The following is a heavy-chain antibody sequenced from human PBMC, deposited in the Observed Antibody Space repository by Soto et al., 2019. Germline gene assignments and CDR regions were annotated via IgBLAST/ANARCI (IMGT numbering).Heavy chain of an antibody. Sequence: QITLKESGPTLVRPTQTLTLTCTFSGFSLSSSGVGVGWIXXPPGKALEWLALIYWDDDKRYSPSLKSRLTITKDTSKNQVVLTLTKLDTVDTATYYCARGGWTTYYSPFFDYWGQGTLVTVSS. CDR3: ARGGWTTYYSPFFDY. CDR1: GFSLSSSGVG. D-gene: IGHD3-10*01. V-gene: IGHV2-5*02. CDR2: IYWDDDK. J-gene: IGHJ4*02.